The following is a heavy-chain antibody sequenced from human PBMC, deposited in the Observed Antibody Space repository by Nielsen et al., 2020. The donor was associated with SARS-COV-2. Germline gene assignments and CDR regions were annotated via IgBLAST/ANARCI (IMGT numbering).Heavy chain of an antibody. D-gene: IGHD6-6*01. CDR2: IKPDGSGK. Sequence: GGSLRLSCAASGFTFSSYWMTWVRQAPGKGLEWVAKIKPDGSGKYYVDSVRGRFTISRDNAKNSLYLQMNSLRDEDTAVYYCASIAARTEDYWGQGTLVTVSS. CDR3: ASIAARTEDY. J-gene: IGHJ4*02. CDR1: GFTFSSYW. V-gene: IGHV3-7*01.